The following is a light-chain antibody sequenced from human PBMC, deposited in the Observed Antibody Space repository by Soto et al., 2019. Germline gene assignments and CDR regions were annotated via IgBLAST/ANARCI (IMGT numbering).Light chain of an antibody. CDR2: DAS. Sequence: DIQMTQSPSSLSASVGDRVTITCQASQDINNYLSWFQQKPGKAPKLLIYDASNLETGVPSRFSGSGSGTDVTFTISSMLPEDISTFYCQQYDDLPPYTFGQGTKLEIK. CDR1: QDINNY. CDR3: QQYDDLPPYT. V-gene: IGKV1-33*01. J-gene: IGKJ2*01.